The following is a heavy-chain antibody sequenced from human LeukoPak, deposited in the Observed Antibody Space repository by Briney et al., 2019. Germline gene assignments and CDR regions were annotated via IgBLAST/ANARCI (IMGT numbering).Heavy chain of an antibody. V-gene: IGHV3-30-3*01. CDR3: AGDGQDYGDYFWYFDY. CDR2: ISYDGSNK. D-gene: IGHD4-17*01. J-gene: IGHJ4*02. CDR1: GFTFDNYA. Sequence: GGSLRLSCAATGFTFDNYAMHWVRQAPGKGQECVAVISYDGSNKYYRDFLKGRFTISRDNSKKSLYLQMNSLRAEDTAVYYCAGDGQDYGDYFWYFDYWGQGTLVTVSS.